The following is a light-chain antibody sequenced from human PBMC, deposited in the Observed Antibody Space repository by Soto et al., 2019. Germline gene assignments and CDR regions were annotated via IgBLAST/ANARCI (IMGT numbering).Light chain of an antibody. V-gene: IGKV3-15*01. CDR1: QSVSSN. CDR3: QQYNNWPPLT. Sequence: EIVMTQSPATLSVSPGERATLSCRASQSVSSNLAWYQQKPGQAPRLLIYGAATRATGIPARFSGSGSGTEFTLTLSILQSEDFAVYYCQQYNNWPPLTFGPGTKVDIK. J-gene: IGKJ3*01. CDR2: GAA.